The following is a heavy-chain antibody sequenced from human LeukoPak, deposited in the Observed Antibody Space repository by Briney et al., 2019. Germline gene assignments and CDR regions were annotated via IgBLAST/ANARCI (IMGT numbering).Heavy chain of an antibody. Sequence: GGSLRLSCAVSGFTFSPYWMSWVRQAPGKGLEWVANIKQDGSEKYYVDSVKGRFTISRDNAKNSLYLQMNSLRAEDTAVYYCARGFGRPWGQGTLVTVSS. D-gene: IGHD3-16*01. CDR1: GFTFSPYW. J-gene: IGHJ5*02. CDR2: IKQDGSEK. V-gene: IGHV3-7*01. CDR3: ARGFGRP.